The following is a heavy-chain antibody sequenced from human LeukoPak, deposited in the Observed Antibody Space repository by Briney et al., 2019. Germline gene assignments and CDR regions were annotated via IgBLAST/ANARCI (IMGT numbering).Heavy chain of an antibody. CDR2: ISGSGGST. Sequence: PGGSLRLSCAASGFIFSKYAMSWVRQTPGKGLECVSTISGSGGSTYYVDSVKGRFTISRDNSKNTLYLQMNTLRAEDTAIYFCARDRAWLRPQDYWGQGTLVTVSS. CDR1: GFIFSKYA. D-gene: IGHD5-12*01. V-gene: IGHV3-23*01. CDR3: ARDRAWLRPQDY. J-gene: IGHJ4*02.